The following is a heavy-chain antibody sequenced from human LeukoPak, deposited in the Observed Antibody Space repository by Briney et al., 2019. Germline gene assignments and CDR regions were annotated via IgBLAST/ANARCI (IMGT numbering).Heavy chain of an antibody. V-gene: IGHV1-58*01. CDR2: IVVGSGNT. CDR1: GFTFTSSA. D-gene: IGHD3-16*01. J-gene: IGHJ4*02. Sequence: GASVKVSCKASGFTFTSSAAQWVRQARGQRREWIGWIVVGSGNTNYDQKFQERVTITRDMSTSTAYMELSSLRSEDTAVYYCAAWGPTDYFDYWGQGPLVTVSS. CDR3: AAWGPTDYFDY.